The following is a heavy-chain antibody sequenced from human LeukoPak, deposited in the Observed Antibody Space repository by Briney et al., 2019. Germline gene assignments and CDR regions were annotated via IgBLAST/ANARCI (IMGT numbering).Heavy chain of an antibody. CDR3: ARAHCSGGSCYYAFDI. CDR1: GFTFSSYS. J-gene: IGHJ3*02. CDR2: ISSSSTI. D-gene: IGHD2-15*01. V-gene: IGHV3-48*01. Sequence: GGSLRLSCAASGFTFSSYSMNWVRQAPGKGLEWVSYISSSSTIYYADSVKGRFTISRDNAKNSLYLQMNSLRAEDTAVYYCARAHCSGGSCYYAFDIWGQGTMVTVSS.